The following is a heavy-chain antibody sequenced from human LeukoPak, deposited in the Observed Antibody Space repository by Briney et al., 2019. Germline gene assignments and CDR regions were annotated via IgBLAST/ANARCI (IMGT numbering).Heavy chain of an antibody. CDR1: GYTFTGCY. Sequence: GASVKVSCKASGYTFTGCYMHWVRQAPGQGLEWMGWINPNSGGTNYAQTFQGRVTMTRDTSISTAYMELSRLRSDDTAVYYCARDRASDYPLDYWGQGTLVTVSS. D-gene: IGHD4-11*01. CDR2: INPNSGGT. CDR3: ARDRASDYPLDY. J-gene: IGHJ4*02. V-gene: IGHV1-2*02.